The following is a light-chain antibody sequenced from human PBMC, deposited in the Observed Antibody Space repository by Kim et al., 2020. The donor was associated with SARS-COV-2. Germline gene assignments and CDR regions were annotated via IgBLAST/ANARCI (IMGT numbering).Light chain of an antibody. Sequence: GSPGDRATLSCRASQSVSDNLAWYQQKTGQAPRLLLYGASTRATGIPARFSGGGSGTDFTLTISGLQSEDLAVYYCQQYDFWPGSFGQGTKVDIK. CDR2: GAS. J-gene: IGKJ1*01. CDR3: QQYDFWPGS. V-gene: IGKV3-15*01. CDR1: QSVSDN.